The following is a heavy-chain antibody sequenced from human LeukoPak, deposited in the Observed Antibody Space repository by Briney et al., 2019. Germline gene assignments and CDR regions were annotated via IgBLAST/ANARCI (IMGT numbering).Heavy chain of an antibody. Sequence: SVRVSCKASGGTFSSYAISWVRQAPGQGLGWMGGIIPIFGTANYAQKFQGRVTITADESTSTAYMELSSLRSEDTAVYYCANVKYYDILTGYYAPFDYWGQGTLVTVSS. V-gene: IGHV1-69*13. D-gene: IGHD3-9*01. CDR1: GGTFSSYA. CDR3: ANVKYYDILTGYYAPFDY. CDR2: IIPIFGTA. J-gene: IGHJ4*02.